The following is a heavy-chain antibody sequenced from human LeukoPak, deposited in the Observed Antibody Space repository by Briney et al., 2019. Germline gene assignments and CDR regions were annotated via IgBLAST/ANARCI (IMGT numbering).Heavy chain of an antibody. Sequence: SETLSLTCTVSGGSISGSSAYWGWIRQPPGKGLEWIGSIYYSKNTYYNPSLKSRVTISADTSKNQFSLTLGSVSATDTAVYYCVSPRGFSYGYFDYWGQGTLVTVSS. CDR3: VSPRGFSYGYFDY. V-gene: IGHV4-39*01. D-gene: IGHD5-18*01. J-gene: IGHJ4*02. CDR1: GGSISGSSAY. CDR2: IYYSKNT.